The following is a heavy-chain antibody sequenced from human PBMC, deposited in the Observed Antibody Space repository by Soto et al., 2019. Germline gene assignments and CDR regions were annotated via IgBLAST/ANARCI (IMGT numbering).Heavy chain of an antibody. Sequence: SETLSLTCAVYGGSFSGYYWSWIRQPPGKGLEWIGEINHSGSTNYNPSLKSRVTISVDTSKNQFSLKLSSVTAADTAVYYCARAQRGCSGGSCYSLDPWGQGTLVTVSS. CDR1: GGSFSGYY. CDR2: INHSGST. D-gene: IGHD2-15*01. V-gene: IGHV4-34*01. J-gene: IGHJ5*02. CDR3: ARAQRGCSGGSCYSLDP.